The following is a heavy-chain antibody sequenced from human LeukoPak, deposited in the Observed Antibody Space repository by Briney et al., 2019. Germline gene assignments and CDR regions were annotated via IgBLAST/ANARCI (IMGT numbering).Heavy chain of an antibody. J-gene: IGHJ6*02. D-gene: IGHD3-16*01. V-gene: IGHV4-59*11. CDR2: IHYSGKA. CDR1: GGSISGHY. CDR3: ARFGVDYDMDV. Sequence: PSETLSLTCTVSGGSISGHYWTWVRQPPGEGLEWIGQIHYSGKADYNPSLRSRITISVDTSKNQMSLKVTSVTAADTAVYYCARFGVDYDMDVWGQGTTLTVS.